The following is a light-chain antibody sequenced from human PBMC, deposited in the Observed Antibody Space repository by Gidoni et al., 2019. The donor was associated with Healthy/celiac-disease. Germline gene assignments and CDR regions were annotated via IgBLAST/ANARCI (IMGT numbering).Light chain of an antibody. CDR3: QAWDSSTAWI. Sequence: YELTQPPSVSVPPGQTASITCSGDKLGDKYACWYQQKPGQSPVLVIYQDSKRPSGIPERFSGSNSGNTATLTISGTQAMDEADYYCQAWDSSTAWIFGGGTKLTVL. J-gene: IGLJ2*01. CDR1: KLGDKY. V-gene: IGLV3-1*01. CDR2: QDS.